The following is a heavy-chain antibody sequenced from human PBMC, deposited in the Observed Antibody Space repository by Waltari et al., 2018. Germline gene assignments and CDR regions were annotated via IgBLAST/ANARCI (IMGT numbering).Heavy chain of an antibody. Sequence: QVQLQQWGAGLLKPSETLSLTCAVYGGSFSGYYCSWIRQPPGKGLEWIGEINHRGSTNYNPSLKSRVSISVDTSKNQFSLKLSSVTAADTAVYYCASLYGGNPVRYYYYGMDVWGQGTTVAVSS. CDR3: ASLYGGNPVRYYYYGMDV. CDR1: GGSFSGYY. D-gene: IGHD4-17*01. J-gene: IGHJ6*02. V-gene: IGHV4-34*01. CDR2: INHRGST.